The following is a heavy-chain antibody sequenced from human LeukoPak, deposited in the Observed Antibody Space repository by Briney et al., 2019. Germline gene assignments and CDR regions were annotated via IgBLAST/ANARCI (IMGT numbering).Heavy chain of an antibody. J-gene: IGHJ5*02. Sequence: ASVKVSCKASGYTFTSYGISWVRQAPGQGLEWMGWISAYNGNTNYAQKLQGRVTMTTDTSTSTAYMELRSLRSDDTAVYYCARERRRELRGHWFDPWDQGTLVTVSS. CDR2: ISAYNGNT. V-gene: IGHV1-18*01. CDR3: ARERRRELRGHWFDP. D-gene: IGHD1-26*01. CDR1: GYTFTSYG.